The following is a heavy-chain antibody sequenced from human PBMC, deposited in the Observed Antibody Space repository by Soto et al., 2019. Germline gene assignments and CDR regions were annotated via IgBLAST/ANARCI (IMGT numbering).Heavy chain of an antibody. CDR3: ARDGGCSSSKCYNYYYYGLDV. J-gene: IGHJ6*02. CDR2: ISSSSSTI. D-gene: IGHD2-2*02. Sequence: GGSLRLSCADSGFTFSDYYMSWIRQAPGKGLEWVSYISSSSSTIYYAETVKGRFTISRDNAKNSLYLQMNSLRAEDTAVYYCARDGGCSSSKCYNYYYYGLDVWGQGTTVTVSS. CDR1: GFTFSDYY. V-gene: IGHV3-11*01.